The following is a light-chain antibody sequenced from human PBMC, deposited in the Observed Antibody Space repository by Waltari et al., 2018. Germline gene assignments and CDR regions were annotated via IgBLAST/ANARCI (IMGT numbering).Light chain of an antibody. CDR1: SSDVGGYNY. Sequence: QSALTQPASVSGSPGQSITISRTGTSSDVGGYNYVSWYQQHPGKAPKLIIYGVSNRPSGVSARFSGSKSGNTASLTVSGLQAEDEAYYYCGSYTLINTLVVFGGGTKVTVL. CDR3: GSYTLINTLVV. J-gene: IGLJ3*02. CDR2: GVS. V-gene: IGLV2-14*01.